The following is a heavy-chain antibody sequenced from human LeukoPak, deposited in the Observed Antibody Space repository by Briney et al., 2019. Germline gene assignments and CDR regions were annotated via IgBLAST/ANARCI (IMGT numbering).Heavy chain of an antibody. J-gene: IGHJ4*02. CDR3: TTELLWFGESSGY. V-gene: IGHV3-15*01. Sequence: PGGSLRLSCAPSGFTFSNAWMSWVREAPGKGLEWVGRIKSKTDGGTTDYAAPVKGRFTISRDDSKNTLYLQMNSLKTEYTAVYYCTTELLWFGESSGYWGQGTLVTVSS. D-gene: IGHD3-10*01. CDR1: GFTFSNAW. CDR2: IKSKTDGGTT.